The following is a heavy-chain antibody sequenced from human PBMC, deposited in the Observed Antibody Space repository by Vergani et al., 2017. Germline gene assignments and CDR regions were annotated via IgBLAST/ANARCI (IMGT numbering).Heavy chain of an antibody. V-gene: IGHV3-64*04. CDR1: GFTFSSYA. CDR3: AKWIQARYMDV. Sequence: VQLVESGGGLVQPGGSLRLSCSASGFTFSSYAMHWVRQAPGKGLEYVSAISSNGGSTYYADSVKGRFTISRDNSKNTLYLQMNSLRAEDTAVYYCAKWIQARYMDVWGKGTTVTVSS. J-gene: IGHJ6*03. CDR2: ISSNGGST. D-gene: IGHD5-18*01.